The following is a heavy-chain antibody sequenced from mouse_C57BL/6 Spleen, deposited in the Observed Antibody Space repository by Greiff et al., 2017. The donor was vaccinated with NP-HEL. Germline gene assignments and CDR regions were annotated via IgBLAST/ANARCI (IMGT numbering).Heavy chain of an antibody. CDR2: IYPGDGDT. J-gene: IGHJ3*01. CDR1: GYAFSSSW. D-gene: IGHD3-2*02. Sequence: LQESGPELVKPGASVKISCKASGYAFSSSWMNWVKQRPGKGLEWIGRIYPGDGDTNYNGKFKGKATLTADKSSSTAYMQLSSLTSEDSAVYFCAREGTAQASYWGQGTLVTVSA. CDR3: AREGTAQASY. V-gene: IGHV1-82*01.